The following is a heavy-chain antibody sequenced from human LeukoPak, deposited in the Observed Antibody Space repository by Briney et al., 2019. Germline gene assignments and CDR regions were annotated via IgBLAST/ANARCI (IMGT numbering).Heavy chain of an antibody. CDR1: GFTFGDYA. CDR2: IRSKAYGGTT. D-gene: IGHD6-19*01. Sequence: GGSLRLSCTASGFTFGDYAMSWVRQAPGKGLEWVGFIRSKAYGGTTEYAASVKGRFPISRDDSKSIAYLQMNSLKTEDTAVYYCTRVAVPFFDYWGQGTLVTVSS. J-gene: IGHJ4*02. CDR3: TRVAVPFFDY. V-gene: IGHV3-49*04.